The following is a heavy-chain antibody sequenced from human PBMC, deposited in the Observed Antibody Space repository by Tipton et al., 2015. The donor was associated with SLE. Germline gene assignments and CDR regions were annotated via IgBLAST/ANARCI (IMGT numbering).Heavy chain of an antibody. CDR1: GFHFNSYA. CDR3: AISLYSSPDY. D-gene: IGHD6-13*01. CDR2: VYNDGST. V-gene: IGHV3-23*03. J-gene: IGHJ4*02. Sequence: SLRLSCAASGFHFNSYAMSWVRQAPGKGLEWVSVVYNDGSTHYADSVKGRFTISRDNSKNTLYLQMNSLRAEDTAVYYCAISLYSSPDYWGQGSLVSVSS.